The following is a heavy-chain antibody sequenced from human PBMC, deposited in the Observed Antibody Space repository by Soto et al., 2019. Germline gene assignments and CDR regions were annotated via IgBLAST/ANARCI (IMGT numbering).Heavy chain of an antibody. Sequence: ASVKVSCKASGYTFTSYDINWVRQATGQGLEWMGWMNPNSGNTGYAQKFQGRVTMTRNTSTSTAYMELSSLRSEDTAVYYCARDRWDYDSSGSYGMDVWGQGTTVTVSS. CDR2: MNPNSGNT. CDR1: GYTFTSYD. J-gene: IGHJ6*02. D-gene: IGHD3-22*01. V-gene: IGHV1-8*01. CDR3: ARDRWDYDSSGSYGMDV.